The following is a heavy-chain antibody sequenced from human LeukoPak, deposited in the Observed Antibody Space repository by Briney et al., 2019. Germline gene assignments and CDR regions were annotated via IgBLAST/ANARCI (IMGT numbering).Heavy chain of an antibody. Sequence: GGSLRLSCAASGFTFSTYAMNWVRQAPGKGLEWVSSISSSSGYIYYADSVKGRFTISRDNAKNSLYLQMNSLRAEDTAVYYCARDPTMKYSSGQTGGDYWGQGTLVTVSS. CDR1: GFTFSTYA. CDR2: ISSSSGYI. V-gene: IGHV3-21*01. CDR3: ARDPTMKYSSGQTGGDY. J-gene: IGHJ4*02. D-gene: IGHD6-19*01.